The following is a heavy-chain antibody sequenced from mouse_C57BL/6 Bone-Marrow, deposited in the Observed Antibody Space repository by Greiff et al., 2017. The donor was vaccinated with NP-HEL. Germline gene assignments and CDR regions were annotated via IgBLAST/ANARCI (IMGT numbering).Heavy chain of an antibody. CDR3: TEGCDGY. D-gene: IGHD2-13*01. Sequence: EVKVEESGGGLVQPGGSMKLSCVASGFTFSNYWMNWVRQSPEKGLEWVAQIRLKSDNYATHYAESVKGRFTISRDDSKRSVYLQMNNLRAEDTVIYCGTEGCDGYWGQGTTLTVSS. CDR2: IRLKSDNYAT. V-gene: IGHV6-3*01. CDR1: GFTFSNYW. J-gene: IGHJ2*01.